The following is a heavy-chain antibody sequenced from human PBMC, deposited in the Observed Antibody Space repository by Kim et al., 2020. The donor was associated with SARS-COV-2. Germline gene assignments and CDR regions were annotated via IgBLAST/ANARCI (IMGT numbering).Heavy chain of an antibody. V-gene: IGHV3-15*01. Sequence: GGSLRLSCAASGFTFSNAWMSWVRQAPGKGLEWVGRIKSKTDGGTTDYAAPVKGRFTISRDDSKNTLYLQMNSLKTEDTAVYYCTTVHDSSGYYPNFDYWGQGTLVTVSS. J-gene: IGHJ4*02. D-gene: IGHD3-22*01. CDR1: GFTFSNAW. CDR3: TTVHDSSGYYPNFDY. CDR2: IKSKTDGGTT.